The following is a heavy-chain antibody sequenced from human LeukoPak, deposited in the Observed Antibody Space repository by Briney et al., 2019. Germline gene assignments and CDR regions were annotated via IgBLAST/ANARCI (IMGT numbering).Heavy chain of an antibody. J-gene: IGHJ4*02. V-gene: IGHV4-59*01. Sequence: SETLSLTCTVSGGSISSYYWSWIRQPPGKGLEWIGYIYSSGSTNYNPSLKSRVTISVDTSKNQFSLKLSSVTAADTAVYYCARELAARPTFGFYYWGQATLVTVSS. CDR1: GGSISSYY. CDR2: IYSSGST. CDR3: ARELAARPTFGFYY. D-gene: IGHD6-6*01.